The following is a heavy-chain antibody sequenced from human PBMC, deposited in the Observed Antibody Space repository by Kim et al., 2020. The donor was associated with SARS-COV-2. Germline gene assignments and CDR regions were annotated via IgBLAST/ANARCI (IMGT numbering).Heavy chain of an antibody. J-gene: IGHJ4*02. Sequence: ADSVKGRFTISRDNSKSTLYLQMNSLTDEDTALYYCVRTAYDSSGYYPHYWGQGTLVTVSS. D-gene: IGHD3-22*01. CDR3: VRTAYDSSGYYPHY. V-gene: IGHV3-23*01.